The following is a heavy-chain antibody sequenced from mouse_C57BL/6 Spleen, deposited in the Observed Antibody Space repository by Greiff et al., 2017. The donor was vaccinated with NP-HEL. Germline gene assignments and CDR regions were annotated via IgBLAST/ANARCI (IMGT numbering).Heavy chain of an antibody. CDR1: GYTFTSYW. J-gene: IGHJ1*03. CDR2: IDPSDSYT. D-gene: IGHD1-1*01. CDR3: ARRTPVVAPLDV. Sequence: QVQLQQPGAELVMPGASVKLSCKASGYTFTSYWMHWVKQRPGQGLECIGEIDPSDSYTNYNQKFKGKSTLTVDKSSSTAYMQLSSLTSEDSAVYYCARRTPVVAPLDVWGTGTTVTVSS. V-gene: IGHV1-69*01.